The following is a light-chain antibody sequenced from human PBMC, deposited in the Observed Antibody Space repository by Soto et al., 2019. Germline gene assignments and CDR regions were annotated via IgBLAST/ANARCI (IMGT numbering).Light chain of an antibody. J-gene: IGLJ1*01. CDR1: NSDVGGYNY. CDR3: SSYTSRNTYV. CDR2: DVS. Sequence: QSALTQPASVSGSPGQSITISCTGTNSDVGGYNYVSWYQQHPGKAPKLMIYDVSNRPSGVSDRFSGSKSGNTASLTISGLQAEDEADYHCSSYTSRNTYVFGTGTQLTVL. V-gene: IGLV2-14*01.